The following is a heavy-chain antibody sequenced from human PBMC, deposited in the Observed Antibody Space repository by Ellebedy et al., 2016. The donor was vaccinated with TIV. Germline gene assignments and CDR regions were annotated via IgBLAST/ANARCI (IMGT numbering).Heavy chain of an antibody. CDR1: GYSFTTYW. D-gene: IGHD5-24*01. J-gene: IGHJ4*02. CDR3: ARLLPEMRLNSSDY. V-gene: IGHV5-10-1*01. CDR2: IHPADSYT. Sequence: GESLKISCQTFGYSFTTYWLTWVRHVPGKGLEWMGGIHPADSYTYDNPSFQGHVTISADKSISTAYLQWSSLKASDTAMYYCARLLPEMRLNSSDYWGQGTQVTVSS.